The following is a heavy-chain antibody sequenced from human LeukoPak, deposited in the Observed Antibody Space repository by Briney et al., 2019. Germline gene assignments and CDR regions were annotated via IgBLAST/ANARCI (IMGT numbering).Heavy chain of an antibody. D-gene: IGHD3-22*01. J-gene: IGHJ3*02. CDR1: GGSITSGGYS. CDR2: LYHSGST. V-gene: IGHV4-30-2*01. Sequence: SETLSLTCAVSGGSITSGGYSWTWIRQPPGKGLEWIGYLYHSGSTHCNPSLKSRVTISLDRSKNQFSLKLTSMTAADTAAYYCARVRGDYSRSFDIWGQGTKVTVSS. CDR3: ARVRGDYSRSFDI.